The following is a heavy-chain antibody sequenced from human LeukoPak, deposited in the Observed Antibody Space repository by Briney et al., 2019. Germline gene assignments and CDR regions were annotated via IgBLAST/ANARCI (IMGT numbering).Heavy chain of an antibody. CDR3: ARGTSRTSPLSGYYRGYFDY. D-gene: IGHD3-3*01. CDR2: TYAGGMT. V-gene: IGHV3-66*02. CDR1: GFTVNTNY. Sequence: GGSLRLSCAASGFTVNTNYLTWVGQAPGKGLEWVSNTYAGGMTYYADSVKGRFTISRDNSKDVLYLQMNSLTAADTAVYYCARGTSRTSPLSGYYRGYFDYWGQGTLVTVSS. J-gene: IGHJ4*02.